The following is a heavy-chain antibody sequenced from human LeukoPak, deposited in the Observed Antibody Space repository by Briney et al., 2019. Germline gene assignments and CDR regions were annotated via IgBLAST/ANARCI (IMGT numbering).Heavy chain of an antibody. J-gene: IGHJ4*02. CDR3: ARATSGVYYDSSGQLDY. D-gene: IGHD3-22*01. V-gene: IGHV4-31*03. CDR1: GGSISSGGYY. CDR2: IYYSGST. Sequence: SETLSLTCTVSGGSISSGGYYWSWIRQHPGKGLEWIGYIYYSGSTYYNPSLKSRVTISVDTSKNQFSLKLSSVTAADTAVYYCARATSGVYYDSSGQLDYWGQGTLVTVSS.